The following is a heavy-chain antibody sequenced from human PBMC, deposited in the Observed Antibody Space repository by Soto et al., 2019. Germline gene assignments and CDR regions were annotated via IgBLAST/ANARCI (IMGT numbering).Heavy chain of an antibody. J-gene: IGHJ4*02. D-gene: IGHD4-17*01. CDR1: GFTFSSYS. CDR2: ISTISSFI. CDR3: AREGYLYVDSVSNRFDY. V-gene: IGHV3-21*02. Sequence: EVQLVESGGGLVKPGGSLRLSCAASGFTFSSYSMNWVRQAPGKGLEWVSSISTISSFIYSADSVKGRFTISRDNAKNSLYLQMNSQRAEDTAVYYCAREGYLYVDSVSNRFDYWGQGTLVTVSS.